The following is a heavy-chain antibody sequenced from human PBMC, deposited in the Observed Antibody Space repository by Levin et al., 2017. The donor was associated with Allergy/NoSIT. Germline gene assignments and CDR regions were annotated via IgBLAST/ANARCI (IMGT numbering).Heavy chain of an antibody. CDR1: GFSLRNNEVG. CDR2: IYWDDDK. Sequence: SGPTLVKPTQTLTLTCTFSGFSLRNNEVGVGWIRQPPGKALEWLALIYWDDDKRYSPSLKTRLTITKDSSKNRVVLTMTKMDPVDTATYDCAHRKAAIGEPFDFWGQGTLVTVSS. V-gene: IGHV2-5*02. D-gene: IGHD1-14*01. J-gene: IGHJ4*02. CDR3: AHRKAAIGEPFDF.